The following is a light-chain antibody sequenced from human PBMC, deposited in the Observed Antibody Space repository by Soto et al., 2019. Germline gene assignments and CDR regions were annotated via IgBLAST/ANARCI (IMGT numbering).Light chain of an antibody. Sequence: DIEMTQSPSSLFASVGDRVTITCRASHKVDNWVAWYQQKPEKAPKSLIYAASSLHSGVPLRFSGSGSGALFTLTISNLQPEDFATYYCQQYVSYPRTFGQGTKVEIK. CDR3: QQYVSYPRT. V-gene: IGKV1D-16*01. CDR1: HKVDNW. J-gene: IGKJ1*01. CDR2: AAS.